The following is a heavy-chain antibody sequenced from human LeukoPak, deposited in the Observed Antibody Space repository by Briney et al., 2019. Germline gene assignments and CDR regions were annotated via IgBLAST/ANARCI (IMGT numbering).Heavy chain of an antibody. CDR1: GGSISSSSYY. Sequence: SGTLSLSCAVSGGSISSSSYYWGWLRPPPGKGLEWIVSIHYIGSNYTNPSLKSRVTISVAPSKTQFSLKLSSVTAADTAVYYCATCYYESAGDYPPSYWGQGTLATVSS. CDR2: IHYIGSN. CDR3: ATCYYESAGDYPPSY. V-gene: IGHV4-39*01. D-gene: IGHD3-22*01. J-gene: IGHJ4*02.